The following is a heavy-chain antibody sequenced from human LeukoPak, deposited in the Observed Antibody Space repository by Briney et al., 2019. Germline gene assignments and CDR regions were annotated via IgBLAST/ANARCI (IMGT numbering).Heavy chain of an antibody. D-gene: IGHD4-17*01. CDR1: GFTGSHNY. CDR2: THSSGGT. CDR3: IVFGDSNH. Sequence: GGSLRLSCAASGFTGSHNYMSWVRQAPGKGLEWVSATHSSGGTYYADSVKGQFTISRDTSKNTLYLQINSLSVEDTAVYYCIVFGDSNHWGQGTLVTVSS. V-gene: IGHV3-53*01. J-gene: IGHJ5*02.